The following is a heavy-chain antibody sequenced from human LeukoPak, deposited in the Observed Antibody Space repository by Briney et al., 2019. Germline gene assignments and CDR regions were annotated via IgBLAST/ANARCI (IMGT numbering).Heavy chain of an antibody. D-gene: IGHD2-8*02. CDR2: IFPSGGEI. CDR1: GFTLSTFA. CDR3: ATYRQVLLPFES. Sequence: GGSLRLSCAASGFTLSTFAMVWVRQPPGKGLEWVSSIFPSGGEIHYADSVRGRFTISRDNSNSTLSLQMNSLRAEDTAIYYCATYRQVLLPFESWGQGTLVTVSS. J-gene: IGHJ4*02. V-gene: IGHV3-23*01.